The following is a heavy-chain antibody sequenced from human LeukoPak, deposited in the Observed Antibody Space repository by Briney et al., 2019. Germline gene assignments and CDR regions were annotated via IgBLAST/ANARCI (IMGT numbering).Heavy chain of an antibody. CDR1: GFPFSDFS. V-gene: IGHV3-23*01. CDR2: ISTNGGST. CDR3: SVMHRYYDGSGYWVQ. J-gene: IGHJ4*02. D-gene: IGHD3-22*01. Sequence: GGPLRLSCATSGFPFSDFSMSWVRQAPGKGLEWVSGISTNGGSTSYADSVKGRFTISRDNPRNTLYMEMNSLRAEDTAVYYCSVMHRYYDGSGYWVQWGQGTLVTVSS.